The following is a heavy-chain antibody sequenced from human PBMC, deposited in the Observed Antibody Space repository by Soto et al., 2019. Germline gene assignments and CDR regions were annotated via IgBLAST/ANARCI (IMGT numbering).Heavy chain of an antibody. CDR3: AATSDIVVVPAAMMDV. D-gene: IGHD2-2*01. J-gene: IGHJ6*04. V-gene: IGHV4-59*08. CDR2: IYYSGST. Sequence: QVQLQESGPGLVKPSETLSLTCTVSGGSISSYYWSWIRQPPGKGLEWIGYIYYSGSTNYNPSLKSRVTISVDTSKNQFSLKLSSVTAADTAVYYCAATSDIVVVPAAMMDVWGKGTTVTVSS. CDR1: GGSISSYY.